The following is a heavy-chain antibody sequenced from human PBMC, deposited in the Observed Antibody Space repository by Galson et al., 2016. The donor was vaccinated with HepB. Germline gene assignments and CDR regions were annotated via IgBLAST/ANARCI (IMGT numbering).Heavy chain of an antibody. CDR2: IYPDDSDT. V-gene: IGHV5-51*01. J-gene: IGHJ4*02. CDR3: ARGDSPRHFDF. Sequence: QSGAEVKKPGESLKISCKGSGYIFTDYWIGWVRQMPGKGLEWMGIIYPDDSDTRYIPSFQGQVTISANKSISTAYLQWSSLRASDTAMYYCARGDSPRHFDFWGQGTLVTVSS. D-gene: IGHD3-10*01. CDR1: GYIFTDYW.